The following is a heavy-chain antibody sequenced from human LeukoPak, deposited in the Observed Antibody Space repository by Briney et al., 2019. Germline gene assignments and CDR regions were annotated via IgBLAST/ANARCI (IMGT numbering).Heavy chain of an antibody. D-gene: IGHD2-2*01. CDR1: GGSISSGDYY. CDR2: IYYSGST. Sequence: SETLSLTCTVSGGSISSGDYYWSWIRQPPGKGLEWIGYIYYSGSTYYNPSLKSRVTISVDTSKNQFSLKLSSVTAADTAVYYCAAHIVVVPAATVDYWGRGTLVTVSS. CDR3: AAHIVVVPAATVDY. V-gene: IGHV4-30-4*01. J-gene: IGHJ4*02.